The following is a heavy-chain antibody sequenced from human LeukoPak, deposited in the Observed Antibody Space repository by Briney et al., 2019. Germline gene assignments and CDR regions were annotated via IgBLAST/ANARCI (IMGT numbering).Heavy chain of an antibody. CDR3: ARAPTVTFFDY. J-gene: IGHJ4*02. CDR1: GGSISSSSYY. Sequence: PSETLFLTCTVSGGSISSSSYYWGWIRQPPGKGLEWIGSIYYSRSTYYNPSLKSRVTISVDTSKNQFSLKLSSVTAADTAVYYCARAPTVTFFDYWGQVTLVTVSS. CDR2: IYYSRST. D-gene: IGHD4-17*01. V-gene: IGHV4-39*01.